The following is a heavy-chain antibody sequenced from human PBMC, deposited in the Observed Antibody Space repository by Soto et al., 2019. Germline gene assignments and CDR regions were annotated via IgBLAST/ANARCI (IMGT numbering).Heavy chain of an antibody. V-gene: IGHV4-59*01. CDR1: GGSIRSYY. Sequence: SETLSLTCTVSGGSIRSYYWSWIRQPPGKGLEWIGYIYYSGSTNYNPSLKSRVTISVDTSKNQFSLKLSSVTAADTAVYYCASSPEDADPFDYWGQGTLVNVSS. CDR2: IYYSGST. J-gene: IGHJ4*02. CDR3: ASSPEDADPFDY.